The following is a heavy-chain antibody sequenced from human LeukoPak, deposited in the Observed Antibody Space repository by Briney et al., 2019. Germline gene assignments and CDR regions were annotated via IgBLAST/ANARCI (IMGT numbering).Heavy chain of an antibody. Sequence: ASVKVSCKASGGTFSSYAISWVRQAPGQGLEWMGWISAYSGNTNYAQKLQGRVTMTTDTSTSTAYMELRSLRSDDTAVYYCARDRDEGNWFDPWGQETLVTVSS. D-gene: IGHD3-10*01. J-gene: IGHJ5*02. CDR3: ARDRDEGNWFDP. V-gene: IGHV1-18*01. CDR2: ISAYSGNT. CDR1: GGTFSSYA.